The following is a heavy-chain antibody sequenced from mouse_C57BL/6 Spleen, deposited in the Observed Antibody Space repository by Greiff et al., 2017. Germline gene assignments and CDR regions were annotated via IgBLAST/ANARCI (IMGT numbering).Heavy chain of an antibody. CDR3: SRLDYGSIWESIDV. CDR2: ILPGSGST. CDR1: GYTFTGYW. J-gene: IGHJ1*03. V-gene: IGHV1-9*01. D-gene: IGHD1-1*01. Sequence: VQLQQSGAELMKPGASVKLSCKATGYTFTGYWIEWVKQRPGHGLEWIGEILPGSGSTNYNEKFKGKATFTVDTSSTTAYMQLRSLTTEDSAIYFCSRLDYGSIWESIDVWGTGTSVTVSS.